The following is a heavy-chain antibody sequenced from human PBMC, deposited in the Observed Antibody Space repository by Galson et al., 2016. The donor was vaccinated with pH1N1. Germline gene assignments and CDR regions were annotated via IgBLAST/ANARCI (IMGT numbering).Heavy chain of an antibody. CDR1: GFSFSNAW. CDR2: SKRNADGGTT. J-gene: IGHJ3*01. D-gene: IGHD1-14*01. Sequence: SLRLSCAASGFSFSNAWMSWVRQAPGKGPEWVGRSKRNADGGTTEYAATVKGRFTISRDDSENTLHLQMNSLKTEDTAVYYCSTSITDGRNDALDFWGQGTMVTVSS. CDR3: STSITDGRNDALDF. V-gene: IGHV3-15*01.